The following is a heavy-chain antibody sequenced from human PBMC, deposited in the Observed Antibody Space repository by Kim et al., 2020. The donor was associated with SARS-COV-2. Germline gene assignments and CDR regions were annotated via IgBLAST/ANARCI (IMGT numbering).Heavy chain of an antibody. V-gene: IGHV3-23*01. CDR3: AKEADYTFDY. J-gene: IGHJ4*02. CDR2: ST. Sequence: STSYTDSVKGRFTISRDNSKTTLYLQMNSLRAEDTAVYYCAKEADYTFDYWGQGTLVTVSS. D-gene: IGHD4-4*01.